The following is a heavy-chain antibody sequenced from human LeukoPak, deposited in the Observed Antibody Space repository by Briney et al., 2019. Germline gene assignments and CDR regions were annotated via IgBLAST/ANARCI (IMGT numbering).Heavy chain of an antibody. J-gene: IGHJ4*02. D-gene: IGHD3-22*01. V-gene: IGHV3-30*18. CDR3: AKERGTMIVVARHDFDY. Sequence: GGSLRLSCAASGFTFSNSPMHWVRQAPGKGLEWVAVTSHDEGNKYYADSVKGRFTISRDNSKNTLYLQMNSLRAEDTAVYYCAKERGTMIVVARHDFDYWGQGTLVTVSS. CDR1: GFTFSNSP. CDR2: TSHDEGNK.